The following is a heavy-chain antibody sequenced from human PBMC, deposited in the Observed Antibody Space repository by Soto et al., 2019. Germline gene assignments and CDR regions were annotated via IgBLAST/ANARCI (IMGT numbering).Heavy chain of an antibody. Sequence: EVQLVESGGGVVQPGVSLRLSCAASGFTVSNNYMSWVRQAPGKGLEWVSFIYSGGNTYYADAVKGRFTISRDKSKNTLYLQMNILRVEDTVVYFCTRMPGSWGQGTLFPVSS. CDR1: GFTVSNNY. V-gene: IGHV3-66*01. CDR2: IYSGGNT. CDR3: TRMPGS. J-gene: IGHJ5*02. D-gene: IGHD2-2*01.